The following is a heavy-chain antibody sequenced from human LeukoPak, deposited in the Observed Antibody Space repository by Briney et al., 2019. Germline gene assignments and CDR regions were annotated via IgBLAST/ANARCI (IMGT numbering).Heavy chain of an antibody. CDR1: GFTFSNAW. V-gene: IGHV3-15*04. Sequence: GGSLRLSCVASGFTFSNAWMSWVRQAPGKGLEWVGRIESKTDGGSTDYAAPVKGRFTISRDDSKNTLYLQMNSLITEDTAVYYCATDPNYAIDYWGQGTLVTVSS. CDR2: IESKTDGGST. D-gene: IGHD4/OR15-4a*01. J-gene: IGHJ4*02. CDR3: ATDPNYAIDY.